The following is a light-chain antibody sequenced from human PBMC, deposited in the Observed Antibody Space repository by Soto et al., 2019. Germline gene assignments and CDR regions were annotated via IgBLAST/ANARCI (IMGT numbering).Light chain of an antibody. CDR1: SSDVGGYNY. Sequence: QSVLTQPASVSGSPGQSITISCTGTSSDVGGYNYVSWYQQHPGKAPKLMIYEVSNRPSGVSNRFSGSKSGNTASLTISGLQAEDEADYYCSSYTSRRTPSVCGPGPKVPVL. V-gene: IGLV2-14*01. CDR3: SSYTSRRTPSV. CDR2: EVS. J-gene: IGLJ1*01.